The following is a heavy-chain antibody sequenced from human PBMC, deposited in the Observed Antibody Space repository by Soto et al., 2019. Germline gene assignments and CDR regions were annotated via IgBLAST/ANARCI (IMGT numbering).Heavy chain of an antibody. D-gene: IGHD3-22*01. CDR3: ARAGYDSSGYLSYYYYGMDV. CDR2: ISSSGSTI. Sequence: SLRLSCAASGFTFRDYYMSWIRQAPGKGLEWVSYISSSGSTIYYADSVKGRFTISRDNAKNSLYLQMNSLRAEDTAVYYCARAGYDSSGYLSYYYYGMDVWGQGTTVTVSS. J-gene: IGHJ6*02. V-gene: IGHV3-11*01. CDR1: GFTFRDYY.